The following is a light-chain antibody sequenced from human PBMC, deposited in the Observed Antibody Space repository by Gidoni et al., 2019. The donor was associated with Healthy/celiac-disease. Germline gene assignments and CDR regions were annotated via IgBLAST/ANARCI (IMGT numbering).Light chain of an antibody. J-gene: IGKJ2*01. CDR1: HSVLYSSNNKNY. V-gene: IGKV4-1*01. CDR3: QQYYSTHT. Sequence: DSVITQYPDSLAVSLGESATIHCKSSHSVLYSSNNKNYLAWYQQKPGQPPKLLIYWASTRESVVPDRFSGSGSGTDFTLTISSLQAEDVAVYYCQQYYSTHTFGQGTKLEIK. CDR2: WAS.